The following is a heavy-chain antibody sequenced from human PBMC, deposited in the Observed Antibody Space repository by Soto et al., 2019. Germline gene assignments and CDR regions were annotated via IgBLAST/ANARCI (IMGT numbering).Heavy chain of an antibody. D-gene: IGHD3-22*01. J-gene: IGHJ3*02. CDR3: ARVSVHRGGNQIVVVITSSGAFDI. Sequence: RLSRSCPVSGVSISSGGYYWSWIRQHPGKGLEWIGYIYYSGSTYYNPSLKSRVTISVDTSKNQFSLKLSSVTAADTAVYYCARVSVHRGGNQIVVVITSSGAFDIWGQGTMVTVSS. CDR1: GVSISSGGYY. V-gene: IGHV4-31*03. CDR2: IYYSGST.